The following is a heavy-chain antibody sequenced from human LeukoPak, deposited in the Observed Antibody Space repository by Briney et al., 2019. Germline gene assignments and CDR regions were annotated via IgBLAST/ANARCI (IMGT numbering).Heavy chain of an antibody. CDR3: ARQPNYFDTRGYLSHAFDI. CDR1: GYRLSNYW. CDR2: IYPGDSDT. Sequence: GESLKISCKGSGYRLSNYWIAWVRQMPGKGLEWMGLIYPGDSDTKYNPSFQGQVTISADKSIGTAYLLWSSLRASDTAMYYCARQPNYFDTRGYLSHAFDIWGQGTMVTVS. J-gene: IGHJ3*02. D-gene: IGHD3-22*01. V-gene: IGHV5-51*01.